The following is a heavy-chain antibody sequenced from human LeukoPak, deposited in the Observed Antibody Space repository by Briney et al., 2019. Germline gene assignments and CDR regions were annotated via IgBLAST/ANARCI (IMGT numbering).Heavy chain of an antibody. CDR3: AKDDDGYY. D-gene: IGHD3-3*01. CDR2: IKEDGSAK. V-gene: IGHV3-7*04. CDR1: GFTFSKSW. J-gene: IGHJ4*02. Sequence: PGGSLRLSCAASGFTFSKSWMCWVRQTPEKGLEWVANIKEDGSAKYYVDSVKGRFTISRDNGKNSLYLQMNSLRAEDTAVYYCAKDDDGYYWGQGILVTVSS.